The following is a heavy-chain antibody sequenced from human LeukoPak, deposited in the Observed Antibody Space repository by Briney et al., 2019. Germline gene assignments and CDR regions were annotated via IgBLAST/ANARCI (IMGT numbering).Heavy chain of an antibody. D-gene: IGHD3-10*01. Sequence: SETLSLTCTVSGGSISSGSYYWSWIRQPAGKGLEYIGHIYTSGSTNYNPSLKSRVTISVDTSKNQFSLKLSSVTAADTAVYSCARGSVRGEFDPWGQGTLVTVSS. CDR2: IYTSGST. J-gene: IGHJ5*02. CDR3: ARGSVRGEFDP. CDR1: GGSISSGSYY. V-gene: IGHV4-61*09.